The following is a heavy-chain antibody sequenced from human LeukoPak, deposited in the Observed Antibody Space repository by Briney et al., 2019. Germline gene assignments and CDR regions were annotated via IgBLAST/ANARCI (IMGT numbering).Heavy chain of an antibody. D-gene: IGHD1-26*01. Sequence: ASVKVSCKASGYTFTGYYMHWVRQAPGQGLEWMGWINPNSGGTNYAQKFQGRVTMTRDTSFSTAYMELSRLRSDDAAVYYCAGGLPGELPLFDYWGQGTLVTVSS. V-gene: IGHV1-2*02. CDR2: INPNSGGT. CDR1: GYTFTGYY. J-gene: IGHJ4*02. CDR3: AGGLPGELPLFDY.